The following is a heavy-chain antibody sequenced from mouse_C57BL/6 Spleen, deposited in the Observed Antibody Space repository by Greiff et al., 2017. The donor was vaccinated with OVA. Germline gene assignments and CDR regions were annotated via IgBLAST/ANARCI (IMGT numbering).Heavy chain of an antibody. Sequence: QVQLQQSDAELVKPGASVKISCTVSGYTFTDHTIHWMKQRPEQGLVWIGYFFRRDGSTKYTEKFKGKATLTADKSSSTASMQLNSLTSEDYAVYFCARDSNYYAMDYWGQGTSVTVSS. V-gene: IGHV1-78*01. D-gene: IGHD2-5*01. J-gene: IGHJ4*01. CDR1: GYTFTDHT. CDR3: ARDSNYYAMDY. CDR2: FFRRDGST.